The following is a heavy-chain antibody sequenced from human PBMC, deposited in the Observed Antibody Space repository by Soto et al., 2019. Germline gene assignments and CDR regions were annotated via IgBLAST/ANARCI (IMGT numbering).Heavy chain of an antibody. CDR3: ASGGRYSSSWYINYYYGMDV. J-gene: IGHJ6*02. CDR2: IYYSGST. CDR1: GGSISSSSYY. V-gene: IGHV4-39*01. Sequence: SETLSLTCTVSGGSISSSSYYWGWIRQPPGKGLEWIGSIYYSGSTYYNPSLKSRVTISVDTSKNQFSLKLSSVTAADTAVYYCASGGRYSSSWYINYYYGMDVWGQGTTVT. D-gene: IGHD6-13*01.